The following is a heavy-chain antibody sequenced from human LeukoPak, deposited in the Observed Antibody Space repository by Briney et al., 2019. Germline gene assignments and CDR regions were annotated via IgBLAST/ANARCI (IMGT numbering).Heavy chain of an antibody. Sequence: GASVKVSCKASGYTFTSYYMHWVRQAPGQGLEWMGIINPSGGSTSYAQKFQGRVTMTRDMSTSTVYMELSSLRSEDTAVYYCARDLSGYEGSTGFDPWGQGTLVTVSS. V-gene: IGHV1-46*01. CDR2: INPSGGST. CDR1: GYTFTSYY. J-gene: IGHJ5*02. CDR3: ARDLSGYEGSTGFDP. D-gene: IGHD5-12*01.